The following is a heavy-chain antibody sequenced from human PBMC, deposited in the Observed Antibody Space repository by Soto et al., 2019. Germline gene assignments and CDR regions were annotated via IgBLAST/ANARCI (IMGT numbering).Heavy chain of an antibody. CDR3: AAEGLLGRVIDSPLDY. V-gene: IGHV1-58*01. D-gene: IGHD3-16*02. CDR2: IVVGSGNT. CDR1: GFTFTSSA. Sequence: GASVKVSCKASGFTFTSSAVKWVRQARGQRLEWIGWIVVGSGNTNYAQKFQERVTITRDMSTSTAYMELSSLRSEDTAVYYCAAEGLLGRVIDSPLDYWGQGTLVTVSS. J-gene: IGHJ4*02.